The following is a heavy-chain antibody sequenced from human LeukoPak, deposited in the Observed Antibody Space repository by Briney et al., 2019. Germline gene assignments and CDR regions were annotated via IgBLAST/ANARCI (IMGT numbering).Heavy chain of an antibody. Sequence: SETLSLTCTVSGGSISSSSYYWGWIRRPPGKGLEWIGSIYYSGSTYYNPSLKSRVTISVDTSKNQFSLKLSSVTAADTAVYYCARHLDDYVWGSYRLNWFDPWGQGTLVTVSS. J-gene: IGHJ5*02. V-gene: IGHV4-39*01. D-gene: IGHD3-16*02. CDR1: GGSISSSSYY. CDR3: ARHLDDYVWGSYRLNWFDP. CDR2: IYYSGST.